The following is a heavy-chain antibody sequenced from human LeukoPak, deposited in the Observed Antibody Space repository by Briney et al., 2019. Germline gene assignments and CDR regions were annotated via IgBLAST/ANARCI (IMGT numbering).Heavy chain of an antibody. V-gene: IGHV3-21*01. CDR3: AREGYYYDSGGSYYYYYYGMDV. D-gene: IGHD3-22*01. CDR1: GFTFSSYS. J-gene: IGHJ6*02. Sequence: GGSLRLSCAASGFTFSSYSMNWVRQAPGKGLEWVSSISSSSSYIYYADSVKGRFTISRDNAKNSLYLQMNSLRAEDTAVYYCAREGYYYDSGGSYYYYYYGMDVWGQGTTVTVSS. CDR2: ISSSSSYI.